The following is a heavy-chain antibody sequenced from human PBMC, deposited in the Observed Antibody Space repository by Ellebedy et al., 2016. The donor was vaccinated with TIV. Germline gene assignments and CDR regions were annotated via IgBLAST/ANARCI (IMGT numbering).Heavy chain of an antibody. J-gene: IGHJ6*02. CDR2: LDPEDGET. CDR1: GYTFTGYY. D-gene: IGHD3-10*01. Sequence: ASVKVSCXASGYTFTGYYMHWVRQAPGQGLEWMGGLDPEDGETIYAQKFQGRVTMTEDTSTDTAYMEVRSLRSEDTAVYYCATPTMVGTPNGMDVWGQGTTVTVSS. V-gene: IGHV1-24*01. CDR3: ATPTMVGTPNGMDV.